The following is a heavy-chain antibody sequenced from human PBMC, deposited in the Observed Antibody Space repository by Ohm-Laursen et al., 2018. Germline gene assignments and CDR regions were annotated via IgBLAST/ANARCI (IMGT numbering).Heavy chain of an antibody. D-gene: IGHD2-8*02. V-gene: IGHV1-8*01. CDR2: MNTNSGNT. J-gene: IGHJ4*02. CDR3: ASQGGVDY. Sequence: SVSASRPPSGYTFTSSDINCARQATRHGLGWMGWMNTNSGNTGYAQKFQGRVTMTRNTSISTAYREMSSLRAEDTAVYYCASQGGVDYWGQGTLVTVSS. CDR1: GYTFTSSD.